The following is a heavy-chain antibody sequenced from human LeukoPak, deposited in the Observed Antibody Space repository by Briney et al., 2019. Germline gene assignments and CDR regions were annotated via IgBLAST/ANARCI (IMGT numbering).Heavy chain of an antibody. CDR3: ARSRDGFLQYYFDY. J-gene: IGHJ4*02. CDR2: IKRDGSEK. V-gene: IGHV3-7*01. Sequence: GGPLRLSCAASGFTFSSYWMSGVCPAPGRRLKRVAKIKRDGSEKYYVDSVKGRFTISRDNAKNSLYLKMNSLRAEDTAVYYCARSRDGFLQYYFDYWGQGTLVTVPS. D-gene: IGHD5-24*01. CDR1: GFTFSSYW.